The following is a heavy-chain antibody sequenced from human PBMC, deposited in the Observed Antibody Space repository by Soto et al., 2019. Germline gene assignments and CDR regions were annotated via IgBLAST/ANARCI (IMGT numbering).Heavy chain of an antibody. CDR2: IWYDGSNK. Sequence: GGSLRLSCAASGFTFSSYGMHWVRQAPGKGLEWVAVIWYDGSNKYYADSVKGRFTISRDNSKNTLYLQMNSLRAEDTAVYYCARDLHSSSWYRSRYYYYGMDVWGQGTTVTVS. CDR3: ARDLHSSSWYRSRYYYYGMDV. CDR1: GFTFSSYG. D-gene: IGHD6-13*01. V-gene: IGHV3-33*01. J-gene: IGHJ6*02.